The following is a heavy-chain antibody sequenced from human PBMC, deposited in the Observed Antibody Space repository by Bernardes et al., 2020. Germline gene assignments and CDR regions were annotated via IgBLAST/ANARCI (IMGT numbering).Heavy chain of an antibody. CDR2: ISAYNGNT. V-gene: IGHV1-18*04. CDR3: ARVLNYYDSSGLPRRFDY. CDR1: GYTFTSYG. Sequence: ASVKVSCKASGYTFTSYGISWLRQAPGQGLEWMGWISAYNGNTNYAQKLQGRVTMTTDTSTSTAYMELRSLRSDDTAVYYCARVLNYYDSSGLPRRFDYWGQGTLVTVSS. J-gene: IGHJ4*02. D-gene: IGHD3-22*01.